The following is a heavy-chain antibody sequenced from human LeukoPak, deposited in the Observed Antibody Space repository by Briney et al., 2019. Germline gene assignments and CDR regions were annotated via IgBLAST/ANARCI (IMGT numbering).Heavy chain of an antibody. CDR1: GFTFSSYA. J-gene: IGHJ6*02. V-gene: IGHV3-23*01. CDR3: AKGAYDSSGYTNYFYYYGMDV. CDR2: ISGSGGST. D-gene: IGHD3-22*01. Sequence: GGSLRLSCAASGFTFSSYAMSWVRQAPGTGLELVSAISGSGGSTYYADSVKGRFTISRDNSKNTLYLQMNSLRAEDTAVYYCAKGAYDSSGYTNYFYYYGMDVWGQGTTVTVSS.